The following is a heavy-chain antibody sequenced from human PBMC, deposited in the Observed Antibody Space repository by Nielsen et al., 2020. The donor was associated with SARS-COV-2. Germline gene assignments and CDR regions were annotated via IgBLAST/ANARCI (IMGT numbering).Heavy chain of an antibody. CDR1: GFTFSSYG. Sequence: GGSLRLSCAASGFTFSSYGMHWVRQAPGKGLEWVAVISYDGSNKYYADSVKGRFTISRDNSKNTLYLQMNSPRAEDTAVYYCAKDGYSGYDSYYFDYWGQGTLVTVSS. CDR3: AKDGYSGYDSYYFDY. CDR2: ISYDGSNK. J-gene: IGHJ4*02. V-gene: IGHV3-30*18. D-gene: IGHD5-12*01.